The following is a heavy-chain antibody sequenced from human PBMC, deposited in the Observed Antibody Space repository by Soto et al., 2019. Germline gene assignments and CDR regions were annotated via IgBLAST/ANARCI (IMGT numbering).Heavy chain of an antibody. CDR3: ARDARNADYEY. J-gene: IGHJ4*02. V-gene: IGHV3-48*01. CDR2: IHGTRSII. Sequence: EVQLVESGGGLVQPGGSLKLSCAVSGFTFSSHAMNWVRQAPGKGLEWVAYIHGTRSIIYYADSVKGRFTIARDNAKNSLYLQMDSLRVEDTPLYSCARDARNADYEYWGQGTLVNVSS. D-gene: IGHD3-16*01. CDR1: GFTFSSHA.